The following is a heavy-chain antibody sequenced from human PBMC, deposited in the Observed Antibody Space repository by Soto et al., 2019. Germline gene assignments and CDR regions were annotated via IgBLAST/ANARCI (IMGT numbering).Heavy chain of an antibody. V-gene: IGHV1-2*02. D-gene: IGHD1-7*01. J-gene: IGHJ4*02. CDR2: INPNSGGA. CDR1: GYIFTDYY. Sequence: QVQVVQSGAEVKKPGASVKVSCQASGYIFTDYYLHWARQAPGQGLEWMGWINPNSGGAKSVEQFQGRVTMTRDTSISTAYLEISGLRSDDTAVYFCTRGESIKRNFYYFDYWGQGTLVSVSS. CDR3: TRGESIKRNFYYFDY.